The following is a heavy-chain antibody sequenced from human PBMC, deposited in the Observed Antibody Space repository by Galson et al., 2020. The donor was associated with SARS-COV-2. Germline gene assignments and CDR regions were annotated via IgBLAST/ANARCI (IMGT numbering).Heavy chain of an antibody. Sequence: GESLKISCQASGYTFTTYDFSWVRQAPGQGLEWMGWISAYNGKTIYAQNFQGRVTMTTDTSTSTAYMELRSLTSDDTAVYYCARARLGETGPWGSSGWLIWGQGTMVTVSS. CDR2: ISAYNGKT. V-gene: IGHV1-18*01. CDR3: ARARLGETGPWGSSGWLI. D-gene: IGHD6-19*01. J-gene: IGHJ3*02. CDR1: GYTFTTYD.